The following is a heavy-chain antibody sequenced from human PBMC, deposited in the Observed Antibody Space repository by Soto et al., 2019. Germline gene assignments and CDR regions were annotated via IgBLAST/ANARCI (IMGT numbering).Heavy chain of an antibody. CDR3: ARDSRIVARPAMGSVGFDP. D-gene: IGHD2-2*01. J-gene: IGHJ5*02. Sequence: GGSLRLSCSASGFTFSSYSMHWVRQAPGKELEYISSISSNGGNTYYADSVKGRFTISRDNAKSSLYLQMYSLRAEDTAVYYCARDSRIVARPAMGSVGFDPWGQGTLVTVSS. CDR1: GFTFSSYS. CDR2: ISSNGGNT. V-gene: IGHV3-64*04.